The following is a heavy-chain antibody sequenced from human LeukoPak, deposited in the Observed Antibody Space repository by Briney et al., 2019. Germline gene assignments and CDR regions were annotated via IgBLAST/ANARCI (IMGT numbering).Heavy chain of an antibody. CDR3: ARSGSYRLDY. CDR1: GFTLSSYA. V-gene: IGHV3-48*01. D-gene: IGHD1-26*01. J-gene: IGHJ4*02. Sequence: GGSLRLSCAASGFTLSSYAMSWVRQAPGKGLEWVSYISSSSSTIYYADSVKGRFTISRDNAKNSLYLQMNSQRAEDTAVYYCARSGSYRLDYWGQGTLVTVSS. CDR2: ISSSSSTI.